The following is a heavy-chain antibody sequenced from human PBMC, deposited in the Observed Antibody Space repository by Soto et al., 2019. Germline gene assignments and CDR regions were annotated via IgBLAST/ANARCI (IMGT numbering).Heavy chain of an antibody. D-gene: IGHD6-19*01. CDR2: ISYDGSNE. Sequence: QVQLVESGGGVVQPGRSLRLSCAASGFTFSNFPIHWVRQAPGKGLEWVTVISYDGSNEYYADSVKGRFTISRDNSKNTLYLQMNNLRPEDSGLYFCARGGLGSGWYHFDSWGQGTLVTVSS. V-gene: IGHV3-30-3*01. CDR1: GFTFSNFP. J-gene: IGHJ4*02. CDR3: ARGGLGSGWYHFDS.